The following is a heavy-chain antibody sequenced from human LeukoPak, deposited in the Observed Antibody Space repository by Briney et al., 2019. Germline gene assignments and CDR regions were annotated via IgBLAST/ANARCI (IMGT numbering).Heavy chain of an antibody. Sequence: SETLSLTCTVSGGSISSNNYYWGWIRQPPGKGLEWIGNIYYSGSTYYNPSLKSRVTISLDTSKNQFSLKLSSVTAADTAAYYCARANMQWLIRRGLFDSWGQGTLVTVSS. J-gene: IGHJ4*02. V-gene: IGHV4-39*07. CDR1: GGSISSNNYY. CDR3: ARANMQWLIRRGLFDS. D-gene: IGHD6-19*01. CDR2: IYYSGST.